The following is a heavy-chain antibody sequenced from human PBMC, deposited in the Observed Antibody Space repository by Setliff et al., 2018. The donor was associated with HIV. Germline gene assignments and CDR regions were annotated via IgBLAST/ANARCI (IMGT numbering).Heavy chain of an antibody. CDR3: ARARGDFLGNYFDY. D-gene: IGHD3-10*01. CDR1: GFNFDDYG. J-gene: IGHJ4*02. V-gene: IGHV3-20*04. Sequence: PGESLKISCAASGFNFDDYGMTWVRQAPGKGLEWVSGNNWSGGSTGYADSMKGRFTISRDNARNSLFLQINSLRAEDTAVYYCARARGDFLGNYFDYWGQGTLVTVSS. CDR2: NNWSGGST.